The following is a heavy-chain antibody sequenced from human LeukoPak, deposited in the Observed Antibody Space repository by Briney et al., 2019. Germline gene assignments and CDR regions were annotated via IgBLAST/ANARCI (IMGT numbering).Heavy chain of an antibody. V-gene: IGHV1-8*01. CDR2: MNPNSGNT. CDR3: ARGLVRLTWFDP. D-gene: IGHD3-9*01. Sequence: ASVKVSCKASGYTFTSYDINWVRQATGQGLEWMGWMNPNSGNTGYARKFQGRVTMTRNTSISTAYMELSSLRSEDTAVYYCARGLVRLTWFDPWGQGTLVTVSS. J-gene: IGHJ5*02. CDR1: GYTFTSYD.